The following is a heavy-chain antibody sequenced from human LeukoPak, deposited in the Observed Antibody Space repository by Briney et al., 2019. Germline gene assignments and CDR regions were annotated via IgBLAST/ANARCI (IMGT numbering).Heavy chain of an antibody. V-gene: IGHV1-2*02. CDR1: GYTFTGYY. CDR3: ARGYYSGSGSYYNWFDP. CDR2: INPNSGGT. J-gene: IGHJ5*02. Sequence: ASVKVSCKASGYTFTGYYMHWVRQAPGQGLEWMGWINPNSGGTNYAQKFQSRVTMTRDTSISTAYMELSRLRSDDTAVYYCARGYYSGSGSYYNWFDPWGQGTLVTVSS. D-gene: IGHD3-10*01.